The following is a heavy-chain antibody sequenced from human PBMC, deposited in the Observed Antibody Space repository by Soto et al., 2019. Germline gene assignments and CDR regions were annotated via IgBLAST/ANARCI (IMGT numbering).Heavy chain of an antibody. Sequence: AGGSLRLSCAASGFTFSDHYMAWFRQTPERGQEWLAYISHRSLTIYRARSVKDRFTISRDDATDSIYLQMNNLRVEDTAVYFCARGGGSSPFDYWGQGTVVTVSS. J-gene: IGHJ4*02. D-gene: IGHD6-6*01. CDR2: ISHRSLTI. CDR3: ARGGGSSPFDY. CDR1: GFTFSDHY. V-gene: IGHV3-11*01.